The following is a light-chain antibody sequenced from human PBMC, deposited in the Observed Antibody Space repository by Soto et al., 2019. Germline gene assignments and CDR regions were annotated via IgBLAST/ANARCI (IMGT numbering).Light chain of an antibody. CDR3: SSYAGSTNFYV. Sequence: QSALTQPPSASGSPGQSVTISCTGTSSDIGGYNYVSWYQQHPGKAPKLMIYEVSERPSGVPDRFSGSKSGNTASLTVSGLQPEDEADYYCSSYAGSTNFYVFGTGTKLTVL. J-gene: IGLJ1*01. V-gene: IGLV2-8*01. CDR1: SSDIGGYNY. CDR2: EVS.